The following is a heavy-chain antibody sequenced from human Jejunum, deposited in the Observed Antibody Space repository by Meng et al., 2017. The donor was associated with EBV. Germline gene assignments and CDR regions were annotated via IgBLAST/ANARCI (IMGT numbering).Heavy chain of an antibody. Sequence: QMQLKESGPGLVKSSGTLSLTCAVPSGSIFSSNWWTWVRQPPGKGLEWIGEIYHSGSTNYNPSLKSRITMSLDKSKNQFSLKLRSVTAADTAVYYCASIHPSIDSWGPGTLVTVSS. CDR1: SGSIFSSNW. D-gene: IGHD2-21*01. CDR3: ASIHPSIDS. V-gene: IGHV4-4*02. J-gene: IGHJ4*02. CDR2: IYHSGST.